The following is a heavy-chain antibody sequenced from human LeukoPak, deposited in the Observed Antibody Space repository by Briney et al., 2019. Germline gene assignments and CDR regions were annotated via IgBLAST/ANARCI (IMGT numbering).Heavy chain of an antibody. J-gene: IGHJ4*02. V-gene: IGHV4-28*01. CDR2: IYYSGST. CDR3: ASGGSYTHFDY. Sequence: SSDTLSLTCAVSGYSISSSNWWGWIRQPPGKGLEWIGYIYYSGSTYYNPSLKSRVTMSVDTSKNQFSLKLSSVTAVDTAVYYCASGGSYTHFDYWGQGTLVTVSS. D-gene: IGHD1-26*01. CDR1: GYSISSSNW.